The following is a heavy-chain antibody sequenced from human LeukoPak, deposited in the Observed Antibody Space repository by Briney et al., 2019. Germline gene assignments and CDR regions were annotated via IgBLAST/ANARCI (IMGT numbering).Heavy chain of an antibody. Sequence: PGGSLRLSCAASGLTFSNTWMAWVRQVPGKGLEWVANIKQDGSEKYYVDSVKGRFTISRDNAKNSLYLQMNSLRAEDTAVYYCARDLLRFLEWLPDDAFDIWGQGTMVTVSS. V-gene: IGHV3-7*01. CDR1: GLTFSNTW. D-gene: IGHD3-3*01. J-gene: IGHJ3*02. CDR3: ARDLLRFLEWLPDDAFDI. CDR2: IKQDGSEK.